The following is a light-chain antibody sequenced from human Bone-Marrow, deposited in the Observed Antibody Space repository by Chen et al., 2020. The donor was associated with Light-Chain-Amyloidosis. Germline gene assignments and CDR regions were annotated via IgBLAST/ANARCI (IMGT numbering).Light chain of an antibody. J-gene: IGLJ1*01. CDR2: AVT. Sequence: QSALPQPASVSGSPGPSITISCGGTNSDVGGDNHVPWYKQHPVKAPKLMIYAVTNRPSWVPFRFSGSKTNNTASLTISELQTEDEADYFCSSYTITNTLVFGSGTRVTVL. CDR1: NSDVGGDNH. CDR3: SSYTITNTLV. V-gene: IGLV2-14*01.